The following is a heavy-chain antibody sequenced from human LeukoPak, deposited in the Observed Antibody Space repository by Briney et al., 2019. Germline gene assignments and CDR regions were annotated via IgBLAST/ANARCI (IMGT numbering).Heavy chain of an antibody. CDR1: GGSISSSSYY. D-gene: IGHD3-10*01. V-gene: IGHV4-39*01. CDR2: IYYSGST. Sequence: SETLSLTCTVSGGSISSSSYYWGWIRQPPGKGLEWIGSIYYSGSTYYNPSLKSRVTISVDTSKNQFSLKLSSVTAADTAVYYCARHYGRHYFDHWGQGTLVTVSS. J-gene: IGHJ4*02. CDR3: ARHYGRHYFDH.